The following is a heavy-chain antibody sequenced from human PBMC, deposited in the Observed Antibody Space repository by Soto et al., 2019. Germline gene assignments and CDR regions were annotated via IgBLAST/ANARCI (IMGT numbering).Heavy chain of an antibody. CDR3: ARDAGSESYLAY. Sequence: HVQLVQSGGEVKKPGASVKVSCKPSGYTFTNYVISWVRQAPGQGLEYMGWISPFNGHTNYAQKFQGRVTLTTETSTSTAYMELRNLINDDTAVYYCARDAGSESYLAYWGQGTLVSVSS. J-gene: IGHJ4*02. CDR2: ISPFNGHT. CDR1: GYTFTNYV. V-gene: IGHV1-18*01. D-gene: IGHD1-26*01.